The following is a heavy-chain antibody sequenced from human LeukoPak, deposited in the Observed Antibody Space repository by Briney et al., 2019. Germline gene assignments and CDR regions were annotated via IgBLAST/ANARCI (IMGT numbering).Heavy chain of an antibody. D-gene: IGHD3-3*01. CDR3: ARGRGVFWSGRSKLFDL. J-gene: IGHJ2*01. CDR1: GGSISPYY. V-gene: IGHV4-34*01. CDR2: INHSGST. Sequence: SETLSLTCTVSGGSISPYYWTWIRQPPGKGLEWIGEINHSGSTNYNPSLKSRVTISVDTSKNQFSLKLGSVTAADTAVYYCARGRGVFWSGRSKLFDLGGRGPLVTVSS.